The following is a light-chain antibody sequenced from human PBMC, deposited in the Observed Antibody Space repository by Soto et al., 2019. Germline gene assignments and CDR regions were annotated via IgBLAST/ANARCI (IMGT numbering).Light chain of an antibody. J-gene: IGLJ1*01. Sequence: QSVLTQPASVSGSPGQSITISCTGTYSDVENYRLISWYQHHPGKVPKVVIFEATKRPSWVSARFSGSKSGNTASLTISGLQAEDEADYYCSSYTDSNTYVFGSGTKLTVL. V-gene: IGLV2-23*01. CDR1: YSDVENYRL. CDR2: EAT. CDR3: SSYTDSNTYV.